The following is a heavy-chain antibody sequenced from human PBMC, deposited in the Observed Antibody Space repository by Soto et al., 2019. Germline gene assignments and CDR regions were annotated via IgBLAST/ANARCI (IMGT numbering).Heavy chain of an antibody. V-gene: IGHV1-69*13. CDR2: IIPIFGTA. CDR1: GGTFSSYA. J-gene: IGHJ4*02. Sequence: ASVKVSCKASGGTFSSYAISWVRQAPGQGLEWMGGIIPIFGTANYAQKFQGRVTITADESTSTAYMELSSLRSEDTAVYYCASDYGSGTLSPFDYWGQGTLVTVSS. D-gene: IGHD3-10*01. CDR3: ASDYGSGTLSPFDY.